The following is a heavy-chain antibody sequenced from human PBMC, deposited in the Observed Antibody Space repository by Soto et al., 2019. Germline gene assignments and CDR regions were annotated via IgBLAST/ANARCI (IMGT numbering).Heavy chain of an antibody. J-gene: IGHJ4*02. D-gene: IGHD3-22*01. CDR1: GFTFSALG. V-gene: IGHV3-30*18. CDR3: AKDDRSGY. CDR2: ISYDGRNK. Sequence: VLLVEPGGAVVQPGRSLRLHCAASGFTFSALGLHWASQAPGKGLEWVEFISYDGRNKYYEDSVKGRFTISRDNSKNSLYLQMNSLRAEDTDVYYCAKDDRSGYWGQGSLVAVSS.